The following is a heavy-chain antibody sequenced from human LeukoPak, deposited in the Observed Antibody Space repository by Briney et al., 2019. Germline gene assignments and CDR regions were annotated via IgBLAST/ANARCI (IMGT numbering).Heavy chain of an antibody. V-gene: IGHV4-39*07. D-gene: IGHD6-19*01. CDR1: GGSISGASIRGTTYN. J-gene: IGHJ5*02. Sequence: SETLSLTCTISGGSISGASIRGTTYNWGCVRQPPGKGLEWIGRIYYNGPTFFNPSLKSRVTMSLDTSRNQVSLKLSSVTAAYTAVYYCVRSPKGTAVTANWFDPWGQGTLVTVSS. CDR2: IYYNGPT. CDR3: VRSPKGTAVTANWFDP.